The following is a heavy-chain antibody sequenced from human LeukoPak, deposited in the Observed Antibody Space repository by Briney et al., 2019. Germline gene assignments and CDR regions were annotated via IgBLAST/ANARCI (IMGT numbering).Heavy chain of an antibody. V-gene: IGHV4-34*01. CDR3: ARGTGIAVAGKCHFDY. CDR2: INHSGST. J-gene: IGHJ4*02. CDR1: GGSFSGYY. D-gene: IGHD6-19*01. Sequence: PSETLSLTCAVYGGSFSGYYWSWIRQPPGKGLEWIGEINHSGSTNYNPSLKSRVTISVDTSKNQFSLKLSPVTATDTAVYYCARGTGIAVAGKCHFDYWGQGTLVTVSS.